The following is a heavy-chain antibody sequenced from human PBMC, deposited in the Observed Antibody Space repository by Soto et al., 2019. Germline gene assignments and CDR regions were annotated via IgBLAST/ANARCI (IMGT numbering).Heavy chain of an antibody. Sequence: GASVKVSCKASGYIFSNYGINWVRQAPGQGLEWMGWISGDNGYTNYAQDLQGRVTLSTDTSTSTAYMELRSLRSDDTAVYYCARPLTAYCSGGNCFSNWLDPWGQGTLVTVSS. D-gene: IGHD2-15*01. V-gene: IGHV1-18*01. J-gene: IGHJ5*02. CDR2: ISGDNGYT. CDR1: GYIFSNYG. CDR3: ARPLTAYCSGGNCFSNWLDP.